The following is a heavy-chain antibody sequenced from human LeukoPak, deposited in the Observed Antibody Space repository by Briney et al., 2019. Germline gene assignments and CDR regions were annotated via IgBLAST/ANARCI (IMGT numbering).Heavy chain of an antibody. J-gene: IGHJ4*02. Sequence: PGGSLRLSCAASGFTFSSYAMSWVRQAPGKGLEWVAVISYDGSNRYYADSVKGRFTISRDNSENTMYLQMNSLRAEDTAVYYCVKSSGGSHYGNYFDHWGQGTLVTASS. CDR3: VKSSGGSHYGNYFDH. CDR2: ISYDGSNR. D-gene: IGHD1-26*01. V-gene: IGHV3-30*18. CDR1: GFTFSSYA.